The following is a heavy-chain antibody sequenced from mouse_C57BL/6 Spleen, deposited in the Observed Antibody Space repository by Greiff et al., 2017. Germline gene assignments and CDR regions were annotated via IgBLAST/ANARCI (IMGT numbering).Heavy chain of an antibody. J-gene: IGHJ1*03. Sequence: EVKVEESGGGLVKPGGSLKLSCAASGFTFSSYTMSWVRQTPEKRLEWVATISGGGGNTYYPDSVKGRFTLSIDNAKNTLYLQMSSLRSEDTALYYCARLRGSSRWYFDVWGTGTTVTVSS. V-gene: IGHV5-9*01. CDR1: GFTFSSYT. CDR3: ARLRGSSRWYFDV. CDR2: ISGGGGNT. D-gene: IGHD1-1*01.